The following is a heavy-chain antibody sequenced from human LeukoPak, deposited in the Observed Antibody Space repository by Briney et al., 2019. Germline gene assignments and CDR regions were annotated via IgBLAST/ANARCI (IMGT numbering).Heavy chain of an antibody. CDR2: ISSSGSTI. D-gene: IGHD3-10*01. V-gene: IGHV3-48*03. J-gene: IGHJ4*02. CDR3: ARDGGSGSYYKSFDY. Sequence: MXXXRQXXXXXXEWVSYISSSGSTIYYADSVKGRFTISRDNAKNSLYLQMNSLRAEDTAVYYCARDGGSGSYYKSFDYWGQGTLVTVSS.